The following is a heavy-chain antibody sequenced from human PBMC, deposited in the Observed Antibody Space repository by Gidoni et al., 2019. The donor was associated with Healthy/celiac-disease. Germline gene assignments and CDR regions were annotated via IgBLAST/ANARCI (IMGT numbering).Heavy chain of an antibody. V-gene: IGHV3-66*02. CDR2: IYSGGST. J-gene: IGHJ3*02. CDR1: GFTVSSNY. CDR3: ATSSSSWFAFDI. D-gene: IGHD6-6*01. Sequence: EVQLVESGGGLVQPGGSLRLSCAASGFTVSSNYMSWVRQAPGKGLEWVSVIYSGGSTYYADSVKGRFTITRDNAKNTLYLQMNSLRAEDTAVYYCATSSSSWFAFDIWGQGTMVTVSS.